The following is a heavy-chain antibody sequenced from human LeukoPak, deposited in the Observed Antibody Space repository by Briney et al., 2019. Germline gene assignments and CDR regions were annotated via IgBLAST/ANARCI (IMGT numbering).Heavy chain of an antibody. V-gene: IGHV4-4*07. CDR2: IYTNGST. CDR3: ATGDGYNSFDY. CDR1: GGSFSSYY. J-gene: IGHJ4*02. Sequence: SETLSLTCTVSGGSFSSYYWSWIRQPAGKGLEWIGRIYTNGSTNYNSSLKSRVTMSVDTSKNQVSLKLSSVTAADTAVYYCATGDGYNSFDYWGQGTLVTVSS. D-gene: IGHD5-24*01.